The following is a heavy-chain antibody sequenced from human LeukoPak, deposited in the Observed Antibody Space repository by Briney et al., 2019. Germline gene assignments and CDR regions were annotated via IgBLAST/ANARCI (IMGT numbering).Heavy chain of an antibody. V-gene: IGHV4-61*01. CDR1: GDSVSSGYYY. Sequence: PSETLSLTCTVSGDSVSSGYYYWSWIRQPPGKGLEWIGNIYYTGSTNYNPSLKSRVTISVDTSKNQFSLKLNSVTAADMAVYYCARKYYASSGYYLFDAFDIWGQGTMVTVSS. CDR2: IYYTGST. J-gene: IGHJ3*02. CDR3: ARKYYASSGYYLFDAFDI. D-gene: IGHD3-22*01.